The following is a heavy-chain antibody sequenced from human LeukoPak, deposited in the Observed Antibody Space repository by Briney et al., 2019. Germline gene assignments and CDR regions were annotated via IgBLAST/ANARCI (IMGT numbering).Heavy chain of an antibody. CDR3: AARGKYSSSWYELDY. J-gene: IGHJ4*02. Sequence: PGGSLRLSCAASGFTFSSYGMHWVRQAPGKGLEWVAVIWYDGSNKYYADSVKGRFTISRDNSKNTLYLQMNSLRAEDTAVYYCAARGKYSSSWYELDYWGQGTLVTVSS. CDR2: IWYDGSNK. V-gene: IGHV3-33*01. CDR1: GFTFSSYG. D-gene: IGHD6-13*01.